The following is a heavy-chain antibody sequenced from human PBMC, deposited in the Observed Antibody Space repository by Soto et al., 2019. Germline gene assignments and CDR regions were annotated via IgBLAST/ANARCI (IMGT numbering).Heavy chain of an antibody. CDR1: GGSFSGYD. D-gene: IGHD6-19*01. J-gene: IGHJ6*03. Sequence: SETISLTSAVYGGSFSGYDCGLIRQPPGKGLEWIGEINHSGSTNYNPSLKSRVTISVDTSKNQFSLKLSSVTAADTAVYYCARASGWSCDYYYYLDVWGKGTTVIVSS. CDR2: INHSGST. CDR3: ARASGWSCDYYYYLDV. V-gene: IGHV4-34*01.